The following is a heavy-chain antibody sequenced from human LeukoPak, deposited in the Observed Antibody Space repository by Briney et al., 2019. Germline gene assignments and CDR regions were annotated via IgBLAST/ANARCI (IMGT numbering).Heavy chain of an antibody. J-gene: IGHJ4*02. V-gene: IGHV4-31*03. CDR2: IYYSGST. Sequence: SQTLSLTCTVSGGSISSGGYYWSWIRQHPGKGLEWIGYIYYSGSTYYNPSLKSRVTISVDTSKNQFSLKLSSVTAADTAVYYCARVVDCSSTSCYGLRFLEWLFDYWGQGTLVTVSS. CDR1: GGSISSGGYY. D-gene: IGHD2-2*01. CDR3: ARVVDCSSTSCYGLRFLEWLFDY.